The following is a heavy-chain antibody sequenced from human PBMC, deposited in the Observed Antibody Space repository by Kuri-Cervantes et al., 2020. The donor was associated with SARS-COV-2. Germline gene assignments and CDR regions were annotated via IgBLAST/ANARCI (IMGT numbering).Heavy chain of an antibody. CDR2: VSYDGSSK. V-gene: IGHV3-30-3*01. J-gene: IGHJ4*02. CDR3: AKDQHGIIVVVAAIDY. Sequence: GGSLRLSCAASGFIFNRFAIQWVRQAPGKGLEWVAVVSYDGSSKYYADSVKGRFTISRDNSKNTVYLQMNSLRAEDTAVYYCAKDQHGIIVVVAAIDYWGQGTLVTVSS. D-gene: IGHD2-15*01. CDR1: GFIFNRFA.